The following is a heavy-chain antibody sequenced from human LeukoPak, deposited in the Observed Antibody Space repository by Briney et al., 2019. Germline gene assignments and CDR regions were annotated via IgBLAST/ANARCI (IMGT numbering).Heavy chain of an antibody. J-gene: IGHJ6*03. CDR1: GFAFSSFA. V-gene: IGHV3-23*01. CDR2: INGGGYTT. Sequence: PGGSLRLSCAASGFAFSSFAMGWVRQSPGKGLEWLSTINGGGYTTFYADSVKGRFTISRDNSKNTLYLHMDGLRPNDTAIYYCTKELHVAVAVADYYYFYMDVWGRGTAVSVSS. D-gene: IGHD6-19*01. CDR3: TKELHVAVAVADYYYFYMDV.